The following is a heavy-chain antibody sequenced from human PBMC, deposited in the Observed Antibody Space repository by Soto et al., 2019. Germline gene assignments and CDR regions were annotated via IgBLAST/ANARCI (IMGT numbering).Heavy chain of an antibody. CDR1: GFTFSSYA. CDR2: ISGSGGST. D-gene: IGHD2-8*01. Sequence: GSLRLSCAASGFTFSSYAMSWVRQAPGKGLEWVSVISGSGGSTYYADSVKGRFTISRDNSKNTLYLQMNSLRAEDTAVYYCAKDGGYCTNGVCAYNWFDPWGQGTLVTVSS. J-gene: IGHJ5*02. CDR3: AKDGGYCTNGVCAYNWFDP. V-gene: IGHV3-23*01.